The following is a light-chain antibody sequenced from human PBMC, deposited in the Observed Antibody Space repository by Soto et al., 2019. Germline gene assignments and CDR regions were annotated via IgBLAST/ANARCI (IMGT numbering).Light chain of an antibody. J-gene: IGKJ4*01. V-gene: IGKV3-11*01. CDR3: QQRSSWPLT. CDR1: RSVGDY. CDR2: GAS. Sequence: EIVLTQSPATLSLSPGERATLSCRASRSVGDYLAWYQQKPGQSPRLLVYGASNRATGIPARFSGSGSGTDFTLTTGTLEPEDFAVYYCQQRSSWPLTFGGGTRVEIK.